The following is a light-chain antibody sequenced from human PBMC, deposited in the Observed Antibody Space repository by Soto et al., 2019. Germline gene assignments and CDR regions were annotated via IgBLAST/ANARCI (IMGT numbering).Light chain of an antibody. CDR2: DSS. CDR3: QQSYSPPFT. V-gene: IGKV1-39*01. CDR1: RSISTY. Sequence: DIQLTQSPSSLSASVGDTVAITCRPSRSISTYLNWYQQKPGKAPKLVIFDSSRLQTGVPSRFSGSGPGTLFTLSISSLQPEDFAIYWCQQSYSPPFTFGPGTKVDIK. J-gene: IGKJ3*01.